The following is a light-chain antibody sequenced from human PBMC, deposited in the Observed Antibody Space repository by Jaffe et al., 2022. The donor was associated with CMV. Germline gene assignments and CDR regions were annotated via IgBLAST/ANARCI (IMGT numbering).Light chain of an antibody. CDR3: QSYDSSLSAYVV. CDR2: DNS. Sequence: QSVLTQPPSVSGAPGQRVTISCTGSSSNIGTGYDVHWYQQLPGTVPKLLIHDNSNRPSGVPDRFSGSKSGTSASLAITGLQAEDEADYYCQSYDSSLSAYVVFGGGTKLTVL. J-gene: IGLJ2*01. CDR1: SSNIGTGYD. V-gene: IGLV1-40*01.